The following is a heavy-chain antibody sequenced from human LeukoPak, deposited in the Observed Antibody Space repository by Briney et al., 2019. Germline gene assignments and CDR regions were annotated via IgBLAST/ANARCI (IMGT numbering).Heavy chain of an antibody. CDR1: GFTFSSYS. J-gene: IGHJ3*02. CDR2: ISSSSSYI. D-gene: IGHD5-12*01. Sequence: GGSLRLSCAASGFTFSSYSMNWVRQAPGKGLEWVSSISSSSSYIYYADSVKGRFTISRDNATNSLYLQMNSLRAEDTAVYYCARARRRDGYPFDIWGQGTMVTVSS. CDR3: ARARRRDGYPFDI. V-gene: IGHV3-21*01.